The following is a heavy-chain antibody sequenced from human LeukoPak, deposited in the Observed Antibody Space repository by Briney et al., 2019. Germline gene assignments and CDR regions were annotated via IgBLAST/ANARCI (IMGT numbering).Heavy chain of an antibody. V-gene: IGHV3-30*03. J-gene: IGHJ3*02. D-gene: IGHD6-19*01. CDR2: ISYDGSNK. Sequence: GGSLRLSCAASGFTFSSYGMHWVRQAPGKGLEWVAVISYDGSNKYYADSVKGRFTISRDNAKNSLYLQINSLRAEDTAVYYCARVKWLADYAFDIWGQGTMVTVSS. CDR1: GFTFSSYG. CDR3: ARVKWLADYAFDI.